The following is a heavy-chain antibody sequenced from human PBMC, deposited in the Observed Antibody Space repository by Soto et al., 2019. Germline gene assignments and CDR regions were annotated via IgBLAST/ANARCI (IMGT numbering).Heavy chain of an antibody. CDR2: IDPSDSYT. CDR3: ARRNILYYYYYGMDV. J-gene: IGHJ6*02. CDR1: GYSFTSYW. V-gene: IGHV5-10-1*01. Sequence: GESLKISCKGSGYSFTSYWISWVRQMPGKGLEWMGRIDPSDSYTNYSPSFQGHVTISADKSISTAYLQWSSLKASDTAMYYCARRNILYYYYYGMDVWGQGTTVTVSS. D-gene: IGHD3-9*01.